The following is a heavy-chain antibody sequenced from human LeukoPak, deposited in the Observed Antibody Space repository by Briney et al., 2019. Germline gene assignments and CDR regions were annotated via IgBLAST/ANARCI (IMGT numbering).Heavy chain of an antibody. D-gene: IGHD2-15*01. Sequence: PSETLSLTCTVSGGSISSSSYYWGWIRQPPGKGLEWIGSIYYSGSTYYNPSLKSRVTISVDTSKNQFSLKLSSVTAADTAVYYCARGVVAGPDYWGQGTLVTVSS. J-gene: IGHJ4*02. CDR3: ARGVVAGPDY. CDR1: GGSISSSSYY. V-gene: IGHV4-39*01. CDR2: IYYSGST.